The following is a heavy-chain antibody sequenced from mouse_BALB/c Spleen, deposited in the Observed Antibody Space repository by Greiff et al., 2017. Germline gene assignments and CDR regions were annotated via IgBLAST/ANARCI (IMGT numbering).Heavy chain of an antibody. J-gene: IGHJ4*01. CDR3: ARQGGYGAMDY. V-gene: IGHV5-9-3*01. Sequence: EVQLVESGGGLVKPGGSLKLSCAASGFTFSSYAMSWVRQTPEKRLEWVATISSGGSYTYYPDSVKGRFTISRDNAKNTLYLQMSSLRSEDTAMYYCARQGGYGAMDYWGQGTSVTVSS. D-gene: IGHD2-14*01. CDR2: ISSGGSYT. CDR1: GFTFSSYA.